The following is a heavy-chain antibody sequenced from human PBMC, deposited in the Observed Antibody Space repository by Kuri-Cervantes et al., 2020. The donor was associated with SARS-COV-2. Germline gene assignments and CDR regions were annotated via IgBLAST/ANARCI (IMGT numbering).Heavy chain of an antibody. J-gene: IGHJ4*02. V-gene: IGHV1-69*13. D-gene: IGHD6-13*01. CDR2: IIPIFGTA. Sequence: SVKFSCKASGCTFSSYAISWVRQAPGQGLEWMGGIIPIFGTANYAQKFQGRVTITADESTSTAYMELSSLRSEDTAVYYCAGLTFYSLVPQWGQGTLVTVSS. CDR3: AGLTFYSLVPQ. CDR1: GCTFSSYA.